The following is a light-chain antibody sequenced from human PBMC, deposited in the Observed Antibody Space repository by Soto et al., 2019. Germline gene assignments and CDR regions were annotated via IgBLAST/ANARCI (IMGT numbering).Light chain of an antibody. V-gene: IGKV1-5*03. Sequence: DIQMTQSPSTLSASVGDRVTITCRASQSISNSLAWYQQKPGKAPNLLIYKASILESGLPSRFSGSGSGTEFTLTISSLQPDDVATYYCRQYISYPVTFGGGTKVEIK. CDR3: RQYISYPVT. CDR2: KAS. CDR1: QSISNS. J-gene: IGKJ4*01.